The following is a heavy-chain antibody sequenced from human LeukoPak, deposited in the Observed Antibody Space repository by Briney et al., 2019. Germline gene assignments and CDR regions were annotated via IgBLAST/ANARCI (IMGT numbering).Heavy chain of an antibody. V-gene: IGHV3-20*04. J-gene: IGHJ4*02. Sequence: GGSLRLSCAASGFTFSSYWMHRARQAPGKGLEWVSGINWNGGSTGYTDSVKGRFTISRDNAKNSLYLQMNSLRAEDTALYYCARESYDILTGYYNVDYWGQGTLVTVSS. CDR3: ARESYDILTGYYNVDY. D-gene: IGHD3-9*01. CDR1: GFTFSSYW. CDR2: INWNGGST.